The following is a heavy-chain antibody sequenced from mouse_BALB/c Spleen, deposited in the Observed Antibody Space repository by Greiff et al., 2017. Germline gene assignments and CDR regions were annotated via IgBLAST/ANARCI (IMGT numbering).Heavy chain of an antibody. V-gene: IGHV3-6*02. J-gene: IGHJ4*01. CDR1: GYSITSGYY. D-gene: IGHD2-4*01. Sequence: DVHLEESGPGLVKPSQSLSLTCSVTGYSITSGYYWNWIRQFPGNKLEWMGYISYDGSNNYNPSLKNRISITRDTSKNQFFLKLNSVTTEDTATYYCAREDYDGYAMDYWGQGTSVTVSS. CDR2: ISYDGSN. CDR3: AREDYDGYAMDY.